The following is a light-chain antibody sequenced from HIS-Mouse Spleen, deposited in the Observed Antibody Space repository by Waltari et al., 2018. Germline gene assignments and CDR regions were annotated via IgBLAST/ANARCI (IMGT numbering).Light chain of an antibody. V-gene: IGLV2-8*01. J-gene: IGLJ2*01. CDR1: SSDVGGYNY. CDR2: EVS. CDR3: SSYAGSNNLV. Sequence: QSALTQPPSASGSPGQSVTISCTGTSSDVGGYNYDSWYQQHPGKAPKLMIYEVSKRPAGVPDRCSGSKAGNTASLTVSGLQAEDEADYYCSSYAGSNNLVFGGGTKLTVL.